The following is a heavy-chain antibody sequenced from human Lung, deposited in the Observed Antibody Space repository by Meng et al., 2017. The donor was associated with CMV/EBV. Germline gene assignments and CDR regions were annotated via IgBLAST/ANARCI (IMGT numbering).Heavy chain of an antibody. Sequence: KVSCKGSGYSFTTFWTNWVRQMPGKGLEWLGSIHPSDSETAYSPSFECQDTISADKSNSTAHLQRNSLKPSDTAMYYCASGAGDLWGQGTLVTVSS. CDR3: ASGAGDL. J-gene: IGHJ5*02. CDR1: GYSFTTFW. CDR2: IHPSDSET. D-gene: IGHD1-26*01. V-gene: IGHV5-51*01.